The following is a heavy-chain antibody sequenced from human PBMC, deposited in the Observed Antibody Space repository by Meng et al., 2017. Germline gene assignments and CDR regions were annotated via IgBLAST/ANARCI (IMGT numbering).Heavy chain of an antibody. CDR2: IAANGDKT. D-gene: IGHD6-19*01. J-gene: IGHJ4*02. Sequence: AQLVESGGDLVQRGGSLRLSCAASGFPFNRYAMTWVRQAPGKGLQWVSTIAANGDKTYYADSVKGRFTISRDNSKNTLYVQMNSLRAEDTAIYYCASSRGGPRLDYFHNWGQGTLVTVSS. CDR3: ASSRGGPRLDYFHN. V-gene: IGHV3-23*04. CDR1: GFPFNRYA.